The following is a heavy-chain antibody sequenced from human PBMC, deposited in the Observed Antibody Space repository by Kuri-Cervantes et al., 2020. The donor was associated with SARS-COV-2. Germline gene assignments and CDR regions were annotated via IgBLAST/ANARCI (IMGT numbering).Heavy chain of an antibody. V-gene: IGHV4-39*01. CDR1: GGSISSSSYY. Sequence: SETLSLTYTVSGGSISSSSYYWGWIRQPPGKGLEWIGSIYYSGSTYYNPSLKSRVTISVDTSKNQFSLKLSSVTAADTAVYYCARLHRAQIWFDPWGQGTLVTVSS. CDR3: ARLHRAQIWFDP. J-gene: IGHJ5*02. CDR2: IYYSGST.